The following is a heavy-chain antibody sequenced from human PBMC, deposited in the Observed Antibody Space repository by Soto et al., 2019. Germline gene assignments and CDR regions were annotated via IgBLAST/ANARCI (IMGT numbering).Heavy chain of an antibody. CDR1: GGSISSGDYY. Sequence: QVQLQESGPGLVKPSQTLSLTCTVSGGSISSGDYYWSWIRQPPGKGLEWIGYIYYSGSTYYNPSLKSRVTISVDTSKNQFSLKLSSVTAADTAVYYCASTRSYCGGDCYKTVNFDYWGQGTLVTVSS. CDR2: IYYSGST. V-gene: IGHV4-30-4*01. CDR3: ASTRSYCGGDCYKTVNFDY. J-gene: IGHJ4*02. D-gene: IGHD2-21*02.